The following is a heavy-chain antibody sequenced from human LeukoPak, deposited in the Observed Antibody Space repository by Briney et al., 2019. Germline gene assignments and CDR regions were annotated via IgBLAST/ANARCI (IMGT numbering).Heavy chain of an antibody. CDR1: GFTVNNYN. CDR2: ISSSSSTI. J-gene: IGHJ6*02. CDR3: ARDLQNYYGIDV. V-gene: IGHV3-48*01. Sequence: GGSLRLSCAASGFTVNNYNMNWVRQAPGKGLEWVSYISSSSSTIYYADSVKGRFTISRDNAKNSLYLQMNSLRAEGTAVYYCARDLQNYYGIDVWGQGTTVTVSS.